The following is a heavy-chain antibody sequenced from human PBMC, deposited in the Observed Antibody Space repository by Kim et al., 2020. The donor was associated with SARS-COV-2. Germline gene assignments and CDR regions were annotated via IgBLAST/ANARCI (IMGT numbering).Heavy chain of an antibody. Sequence: AQKFQGRVTMTEDTSTATAYMELSSLRSEDTAVYYCATDLVGATLAFDIWGQGTMVTVSS. V-gene: IGHV1-24*01. J-gene: IGHJ3*02. CDR3: ATDLVGATLAFDI. D-gene: IGHD1-26*01.